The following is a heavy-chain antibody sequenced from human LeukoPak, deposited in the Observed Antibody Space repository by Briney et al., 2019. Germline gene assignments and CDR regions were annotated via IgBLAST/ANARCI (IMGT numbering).Heavy chain of an antibody. CDR2: IYYSGST. D-gene: IGHD3-22*01. V-gene: IGHV4-31*03. CDR3: ASSYYYDSSGSGALDI. J-gene: IGHJ3*02. Sequence: SETLSLTCTVSGGSISSGGYYWSWIRQHPGKGLEWIGYIYYSGSTYYNPSLKSRVTISVDTSKNQFSLKLSSVTAADTAVYYCASSYYYDSSGSGALDIWGQGTMVTVSS. CDR1: GGSISSGGYY.